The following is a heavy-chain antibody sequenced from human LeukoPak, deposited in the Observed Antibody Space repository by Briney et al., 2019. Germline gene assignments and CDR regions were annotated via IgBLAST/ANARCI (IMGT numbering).Heavy chain of an antibody. CDR3: ARERIWFGELLYYYYYGMDV. V-gene: IGHV1-2*02. CDR2: INPNSGGT. D-gene: IGHD3-10*01. Sequence: ASVKVSRKASGYTFTGYYMHWVRQAPGQGLEWMGWINPNSGGTNYAQKFQGRVTMTRDTSISTAYMELSRLRSDDTAVYYCARERIWFGELLYYYYYGMDVWGQGTTVTVSS. CDR1: GYTFTGYY. J-gene: IGHJ6*02.